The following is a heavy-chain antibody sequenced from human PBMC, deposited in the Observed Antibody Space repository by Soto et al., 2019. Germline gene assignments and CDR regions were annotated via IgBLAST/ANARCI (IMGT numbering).Heavy chain of an antibody. CDR2: ISYDGSNK. CDR3: AREGPLITGTPDNWFDP. V-gene: IGHV3-30-3*01. J-gene: IGHJ5*02. Sequence: GGSLRLSCAASGFTFSSYAMHWVRQAPGKGLEWVAVISYDGSNKYYADSVKGRFTISRDNSKNTLYLQMNSLRAEDTAVYYCAREGPLITGTPDNWFDPWGQGTLVTVSS. D-gene: IGHD1-20*01. CDR1: GFTFSSYA.